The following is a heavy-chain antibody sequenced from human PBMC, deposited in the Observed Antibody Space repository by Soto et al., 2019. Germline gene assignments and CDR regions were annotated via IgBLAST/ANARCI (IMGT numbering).Heavy chain of an antibody. CDR3: ARARGDYGDYFFDY. J-gene: IGHJ4*02. CDR1: GGSISSYY. CDR2: IYYSGST. Sequence: SETLSLTCTVSGGSISSYYWSWIRQPPGKGLEWIGYIYYSGSTNYNPSLKSRVTISVDTSKNQFSLKLSSVTAADTAVYYCARARGDYGDYFFDYWGQGTLVTVSS. V-gene: IGHV4-59*01. D-gene: IGHD4-17*01.